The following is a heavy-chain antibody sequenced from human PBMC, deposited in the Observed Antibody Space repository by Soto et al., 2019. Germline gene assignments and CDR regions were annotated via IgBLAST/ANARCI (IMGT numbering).Heavy chain of an antibody. CDR3: AKPNPARANTSSLNVWFDP. CDR1: GFTLSNYA. J-gene: IGHJ5*02. V-gene: IGHV3-23*01. Sequence: DVQLLESGGGLVQPGGSLRLTCAASGFTLSNYAMNWVRQAPGKGLEWVSVVSGHSGSIYYADSVMGRFTISRHNSKNTLYPQMTSLRVEATAVYHCAKPNPARANTSSLNVWFDPWGQGTLVTVSS. CDR2: VSGHSGSI. D-gene: IGHD2-15*01.